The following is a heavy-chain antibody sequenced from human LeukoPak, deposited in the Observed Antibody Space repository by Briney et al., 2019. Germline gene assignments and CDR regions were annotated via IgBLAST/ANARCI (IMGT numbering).Heavy chain of an antibody. Sequence: GGSLRLSCAASGFTFSSYWRHWVRQAPGKGLVWVSRIISDGSSISYADSVKGRFTISRDNAKNTLYLQMNSLRAEDTAVYYCAREDVDIAVAASGAFDIWGQGTMVTVSS. V-gene: IGHV3-74*01. J-gene: IGHJ3*02. CDR1: GFTFSSYW. CDR3: AREDVDIAVAASGAFDI. CDR2: IISDGSSI. D-gene: IGHD6-19*01.